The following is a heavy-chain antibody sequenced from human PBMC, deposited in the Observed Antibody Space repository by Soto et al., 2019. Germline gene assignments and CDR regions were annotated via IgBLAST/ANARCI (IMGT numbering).Heavy chain of an antibody. J-gene: IGHJ4*02. CDR3: ATPKAPLYYYDSSGYYLPLDY. V-gene: IGHV1-46*01. Sequence: ASVKVSCKASGYTFTSYYMHWVRQAPGQGLEWMGIINPSGGSTSYAQKFQGRVTMIRDTSTSTVYMELSSLRSEDTAVYYCATPKAPLYYYDSSGYYLPLDYWGQGTLVTVSS. CDR2: INPSGGST. CDR1: GYTFTSYY. D-gene: IGHD3-22*01.